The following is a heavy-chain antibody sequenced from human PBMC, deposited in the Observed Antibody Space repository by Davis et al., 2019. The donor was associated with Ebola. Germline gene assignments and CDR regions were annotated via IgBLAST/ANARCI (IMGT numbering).Heavy chain of an antibody. Sequence: AASVKVSCKASGYTFTSYAMHWVRQALGQRLEWIGWINACNDNTKYSQKFQGRVTITRDTSASTAYMELSSLRSEDTAVYYCARGSSKAYYYYGMDVWGQGTTVTVSS. D-gene: IGHD6-6*01. V-gene: IGHV1-3*01. CDR1: GYTFTSYA. CDR3: ARGSSKAYYYYGMDV. CDR2: INACNDNT. J-gene: IGHJ6*02.